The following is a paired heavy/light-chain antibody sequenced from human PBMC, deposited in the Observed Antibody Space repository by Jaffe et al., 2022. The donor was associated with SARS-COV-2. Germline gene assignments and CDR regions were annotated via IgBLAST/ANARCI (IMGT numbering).Heavy chain of an antibody. Sequence: EVQLLESGGGLAQPGGSLRLSCAASGFTFSSYAMSWVRQAPGKGLEWVSGISGSGGSTYYADSVKGRFTISRDNSKNTLYLQMNSLRAEDTAVYYCAKEEVVAATFGYFDYWGQGTLVTVSS. J-gene: IGHJ4*02. CDR1: GFTFSSYA. CDR3: AKEEVVAATFGYFDY. D-gene: IGHD6-19*01. CDR2: ISGSGGST. V-gene: IGHV3-23*01.
Light chain of an antibody. CDR2: GAS. J-gene: IGKJ2*01. CDR1: QSVSGNF. CDR3: QQYGSSPRT. Sequence: EIVLTQSPGTLSLSPGERATLSCRASQSVSGNFLAWYQQKPGQAPRLLIYGASSRAAGIPDRFSGSGSGTDFTLTISRLEPEDFAVYYCQQYGSSPRTFGQGTKLEIK. V-gene: IGKV3-20*01.